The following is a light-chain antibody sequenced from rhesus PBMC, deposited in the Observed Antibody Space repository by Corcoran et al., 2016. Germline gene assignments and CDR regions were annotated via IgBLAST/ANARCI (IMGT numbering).Light chain of an antibody. CDR2: AAT. J-gene: IGKJ2*01. V-gene: IGKV1-28*02. CDR3: QQYKSYPYS. CDR1: QGISSY. Sequence: DIQMTQSPSSLSASVGDTVTITCRASQGISSYLNWFQQKPGKAPKLLIYAATTLQSGVPSRFSGSGSGTDFTLTISSLQPEDFATDYCQQYKSYPYSFGQGTKVEIK.